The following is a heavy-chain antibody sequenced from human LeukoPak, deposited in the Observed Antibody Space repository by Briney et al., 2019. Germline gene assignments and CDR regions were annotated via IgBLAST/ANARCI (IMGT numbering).Heavy chain of an antibody. V-gene: IGHV6-1*01. Sequence: SQTLSLTCAISGDSVSSNSAAWNWIRQSPSRGLEWLGRTYYRSKWYNDYAISVRSRITITPDTSKNQLSLQLKSVTPEDTAMYYCASHRSDYGDYLAAFDIWGQGTMVTVSS. J-gene: IGHJ3*02. CDR1: GDSVSSNSAA. D-gene: IGHD4-17*01. CDR2: TYYRSKWYN. CDR3: ASHRSDYGDYLAAFDI.